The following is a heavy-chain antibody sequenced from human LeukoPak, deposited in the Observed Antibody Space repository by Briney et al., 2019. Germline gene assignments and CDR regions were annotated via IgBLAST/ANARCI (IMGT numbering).Heavy chain of an antibody. D-gene: IGHD5-12*01. CDR1: GGSISSSSYY. CDR3: ARRSGYDTKEGFDY. J-gene: IGHJ4*02. CDR2: IYYSGST. Sequence: PSETLSLTCTVSGGSISSSSYYWGWIRQPPGEGLEWIGSIYYSGSTYYNPSLKSRVTISVDTPKNQFSLKLSSVTAADTAVYYCARRSGYDTKEGFDYWGQGTLVTVSS. V-gene: IGHV4-39*01.